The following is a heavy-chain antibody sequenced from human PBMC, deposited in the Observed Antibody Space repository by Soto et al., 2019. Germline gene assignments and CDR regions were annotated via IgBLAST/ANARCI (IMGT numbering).Heavy chain of an antibody. D-gene: IGHD3-3*01. V-gene: IGHV1-2*04. CDR1: GYTFTGYY. CDR3: ARDWGDPEYYDFWSGSMSPYYGMDV. J-gene: IGHJ6*02. CDR2: INPNSGGT. Sequence: ASVKVSCKASGYTFTGYYMHWVRQAPGQGLEWMGWINPNSGGTNYAQKFQGWVTMTRDTSISTAYMELSRLRSDDTAVYYCARDWGDPEYYDFWSGSMSPYYGMDVWGQGTTVTVSS.